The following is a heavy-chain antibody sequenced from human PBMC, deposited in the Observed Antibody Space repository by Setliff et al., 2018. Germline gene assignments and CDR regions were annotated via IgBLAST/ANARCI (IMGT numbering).Heavy chain of an antibody. CDR2: ISTSSTII. CDR3: ARGYYDSYARYYVVGDY. CDR1: GFTFSNYG. Sequence: LRLSCVTSGFTFSNYGMTWVRRAPGKGLEWISYISTSSTIIYYADSVKGRFTISRDNANHSLHLQMNSLRAEDTAVYYCARGYYDSYARYYVVGDYWGQGTPVTVSS. D-gene: IGHD3-22*01. V-gene: IGHV3-48*01. J-gene: IGHJ4*02.